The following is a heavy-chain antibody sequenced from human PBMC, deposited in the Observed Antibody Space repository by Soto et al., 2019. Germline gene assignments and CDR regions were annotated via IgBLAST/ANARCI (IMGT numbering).Heavy chain of an antibody. V-gene: IGHV3-11*01. D-gene: IGHD1-26*01. CDR2: ITYRGNDA. CDR3: ARRIVGNTGHDMDV. J-gene: IGHJ6*02. Sequence: GWSLRLSCAASGFTFSDYYMGWMRQAPGKGLEWISYITYRGNDAYYADSVKGRFAISRDNTKNSLYLQMNSLRVEDTALYYCARRIVGNTGHDMDVCGQGTTVTVSS. CDR1: GFTFSDYY.